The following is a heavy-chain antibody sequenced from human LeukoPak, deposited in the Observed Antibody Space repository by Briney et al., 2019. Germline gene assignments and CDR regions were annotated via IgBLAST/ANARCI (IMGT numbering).Heavy chain of an antibody. CDR3: ARDQCYYDSSGYRGCWFDP. CDR1: GYSITSSSW. J-gene: IGHJ5*02. Sequence: SDTLSLTCAVSGYSITSSSWWGWIRQPPGKGLEWIGYIYHSGSTYYNPSLKSRVTISVDRSKNQFSLKLSSVTAADTAVYYCARDQCYYDSSGYRGCWFDPWGQGTLVTVSS. V-gene: IGHV4-28*03. D-gene: IGHD3-22*01. CDR2: IYHSGST.